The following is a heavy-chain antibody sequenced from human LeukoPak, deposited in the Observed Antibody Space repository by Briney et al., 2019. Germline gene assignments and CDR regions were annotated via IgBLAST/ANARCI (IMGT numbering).Heavy chain of an antibody. Sequence: ASVKVSCKASGGTFSSYAISWVRQAPGQGLEWMGGIIPIFGTANYAQKSQGRVTITADESTSTAYMELSSLRSEDTAVYYCARGAGVRFLEWFDAFDIWGQGTMVTVSS. CDR2: IIPIFGTA. V-gene: IGHV1-69*01. J-gene: IGHJ3*02. CDR1: GGTFSSYA. CDR3: ARGAGVRFLEWFDAFDI. D-gene: IGHD3-3*01.